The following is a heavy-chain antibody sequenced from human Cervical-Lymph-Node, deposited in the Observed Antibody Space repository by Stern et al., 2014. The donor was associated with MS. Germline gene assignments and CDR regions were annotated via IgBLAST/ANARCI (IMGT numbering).Heavy chain of an antibody. Sequence: VHLVESGGGVVQPGRSLRLSCAASGFTFGSHAMHWVRQAPGKGLDWVAIISYDGSSQHYADSVKGRFTISRDNSNNTLYLQMNSLRAEDTAMYYCAKPAVARYFDYWGQGTQVTVSS. CDR1: GFTFGSHA. J-gene: IGHJ4*02. D-gene: IGHD6-19*01. CDR2: ISYDGSSQ. V-gene: IGHV3-30-3*02. CDR3: AKPAVARYFDY.